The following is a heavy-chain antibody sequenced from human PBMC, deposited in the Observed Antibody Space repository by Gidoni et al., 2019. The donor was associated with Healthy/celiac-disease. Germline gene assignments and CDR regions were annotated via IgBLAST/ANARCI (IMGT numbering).Heavy chain of an antibody. CDR1: GFTFSPYS. CDR2: ISSSSSYI. Sequence: EVQLVESGGGLVKPGGSLRLSCAASGFTFSPYSMHWVRQAPGKGLEWVSSISSSSSYIYYADSVKGRFTISRDNAKNSLYLQMNSLRAEDTAVYYCARSLSLWFGELLTGDYWGQGTLVTVSS. J-gene: IGHJ4*02. D-gene: IGHD3-10*01. V-gene: IGHV3-21*01. CDR3: ARSLSLWFGELLTGDY.